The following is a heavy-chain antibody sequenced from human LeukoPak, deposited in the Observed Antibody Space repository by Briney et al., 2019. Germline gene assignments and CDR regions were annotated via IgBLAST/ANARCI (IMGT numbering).Heavy chain of an antibody. CDR2: ISSDGNTE. Sequence: GGSLRLSRAASGFNFSPYPMNWVRQAPGKGLEWVSHISSDGNTEYYLDSVRGRFTMSRDNAKSLLFPQMNSLRAEDTAVYYCARDTLNGPFVISLDFWGQGVLVTVSS. D-gene: IGHD3-9*01. J-gene: IGHJ4*02. CDR3: ARDTLNGPFVISLDF. CDR1: GFNFSPYP. V-gene: IGHV3-48*03.